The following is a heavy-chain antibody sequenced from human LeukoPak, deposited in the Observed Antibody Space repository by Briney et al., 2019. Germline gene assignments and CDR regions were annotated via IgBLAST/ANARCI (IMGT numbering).Heavy chain of an antibody. CDR3: ARRGSSWYRGYYFDY. CDR2: IYYSGST. D-gene: IGHD6-13*01. J-gene: IGHJ4*02. Sequence: SETLSLTCTVSGGSISSYYWSWIRQPPGQGLEWIGSIYYSGSTYYNPSLKSRVTLSVDTSKNQFSLKLTSVTAADTALYYCARRGSSWYRGYYFDYWGQGTLVTVSS. CDR1: GGSISSYY. V-gene: IGHV4-39*07.